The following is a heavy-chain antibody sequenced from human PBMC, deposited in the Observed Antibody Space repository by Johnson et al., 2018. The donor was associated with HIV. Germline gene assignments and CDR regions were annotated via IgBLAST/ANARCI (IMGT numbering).Heavy chain of an antibody. D-gene: IGHD1-26*01. CDR1: GFNFSNYG. CDR2: IWYDGSNK. Sequence: QVLLVESGGGLVQPGRSLRLSCAASGFNFSNYGMYWVRQAPGKGLEWVAVIWYDGSNKYYANSVKGRFIISRDNSKNTLYLQMNSLRAEDTAVYYCAKEGGELLLDAFDIWGQGTMVTVSS. V-gene: IGHV3-33*06. J-gene: IGHJ3*02. CDR3: AKEGGELLLDAFDI.